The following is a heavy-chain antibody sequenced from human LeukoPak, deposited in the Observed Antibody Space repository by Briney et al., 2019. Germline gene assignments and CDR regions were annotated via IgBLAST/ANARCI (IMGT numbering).Heavy chain of an antibody. Sequence: WVRQAPGKGLEWIGSIYYSGSTYYNPSLKSRVTISVDTSKNQFSLKLSSVTAADTAVYYCARVYSGWVDYWGQGTLVTVSS. V-gene: IGHV4-39*07. CDR3: ARVYSGWVDY. D-gene: IGHD6-19*01. J-gene: IGHJ4*02. CDR2: IYYSGST.